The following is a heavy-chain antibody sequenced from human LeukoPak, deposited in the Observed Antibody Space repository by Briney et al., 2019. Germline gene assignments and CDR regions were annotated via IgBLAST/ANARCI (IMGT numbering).Heavy chain of an antibody. CDR3: VREAGYCAPVCVKTNWFDP. CDR2: ISNGKT. D-gene: IGHD2-15*01. CDR1: GFSFSSYE. J-gene: IGHJ5*02. V-gene: IGHV3-23*01. Sequence: GGSLRLSCGAAGFSFSSYEINWVRQAPEKGLEWVAAISNGKTYYADSVRGRFAISRDDSTNTVYLHMNSLRDEDTALYHCVREAGYCAPVCVKTNWFDPWGQGTLVTVSS.